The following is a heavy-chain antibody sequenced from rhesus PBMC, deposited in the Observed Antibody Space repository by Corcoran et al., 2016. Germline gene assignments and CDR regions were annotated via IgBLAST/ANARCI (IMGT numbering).Heavy chain of an antibody. CDR2: IYGSSTST. CDR1: GGSISDSYR. J-gene: IGHJ4*01. D-gene: IGHD6-13*01. Sequence: QVPLQESGPGVVKPSETLSLTCAVSGGSISDSYRWSWLRKPPGKGLAWIGYIYGSSTSTNYNPSLKSRVTISKDTSKNQFSLKLSSVTAADTAVYYCARSPIPYSSWPVFDYWGQGVLVTVSS. CDR3: ARSPIPYSSWPVFDY. V-gene: IGHV4S10*01.